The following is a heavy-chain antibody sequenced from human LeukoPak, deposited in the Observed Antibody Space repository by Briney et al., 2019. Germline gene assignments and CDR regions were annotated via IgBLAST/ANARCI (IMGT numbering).Heavy chain of an antibody. Sequence: KPSDTLSLTCAVSGYSISSGYYWGCIRQPPGKGREWIWSIYDSGSTNYTPSLKSRVTISGDTSKNEFSLKLSSVTAADTAVYYCARTVGWDIVVVPAAMREYNWFDPWGQGTLVTVSS. V-gene: IGHV4-38-2*01. CDR2: IYDSGST. J-gene: IGHJ5*02. CDR3: ARTVGWDIVVVPAAMREYNWFDP. D-gene: IGHD2-2*01. CDR1: GYSISSGYY.